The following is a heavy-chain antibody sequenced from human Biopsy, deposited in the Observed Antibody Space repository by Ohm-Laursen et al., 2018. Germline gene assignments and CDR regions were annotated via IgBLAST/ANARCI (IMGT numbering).Heavy chain of an antibody. J-gene: IGHJ4*02. CDR3: ATTTMDTSGWYGNYFDS. CDR2: ISYSGNT. CDR1: SGSIGSYY. D-gene: IGHD6-19*01. V-gene: IGHV4-59*08. Sequence: PSETLSLTCTVSSGSIGSYYWSWIRQPPGKGLEWIGYISYSGNTNYNPSLKSRVTMSVDTSKNQFSLKVYSVTAADTAIYYCATTTMDTSGWYGNYFDSWGQGALVTVSS.